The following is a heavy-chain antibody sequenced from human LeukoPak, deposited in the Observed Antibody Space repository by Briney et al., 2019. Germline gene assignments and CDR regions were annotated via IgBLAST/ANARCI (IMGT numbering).Heavy chain of an antibody. V-gene: IGHV1-2*02. J-gene: IGHJ4*02. CDR3: AKDLIMVYAAYFDY. CDR1: GYTFTGYY. D-gene: IGHD2-8*01. Sequence: ASVKVSCKASGYTFTGYYMHRVRQAPGQGLEWMGWINPNSGGTNYAQKFQGRVTMTRDTSISTAYMELSRLRSDDTAVYYCAKDLIMVYAAYFDYWGQGTLVTVSS. CDR2: INPNSGGT.